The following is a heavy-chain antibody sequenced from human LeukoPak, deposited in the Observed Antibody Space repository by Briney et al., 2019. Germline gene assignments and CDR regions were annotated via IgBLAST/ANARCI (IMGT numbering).Heavy chain of an antibody. CDR2: ISAYNDNT. Sequence: ASVKVSCKASGYTFTSYGISWVRQAPGQGLEWMGWISAYNDNTNYAQKLQGRVTMTTDTSTSTAYMELRSLRSDDTAMYYCARGGHYYDNNAYYPQYWGQGTLITVSS. CDR1: GYTFTSYG. V-gene: IGHV1-18*01. D-gene: IGHD3-22*01. J-gene: IGHJ4*02. CDR3: ARGGHYYDNNAYYPQY.